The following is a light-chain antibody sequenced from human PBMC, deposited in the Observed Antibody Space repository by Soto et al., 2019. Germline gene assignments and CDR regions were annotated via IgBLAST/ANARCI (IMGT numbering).Light chain of an antibody. CDR2: DVT. CDR3: ASYTTISTYV. V-gene: IGLV2-14*01. Sequence: QSVLTQPASVSGPPGQSITISCTGTSSGVGAYNYVSWYQHHPGKAPRLVIYDVTNRPSGISDRFSGSKSGNTASLTISGLLAEDEADYYCASYTTISTYVFGTGTKVT. J-gene: IGLJ1*01. CDR1: SSGVGAYNY.